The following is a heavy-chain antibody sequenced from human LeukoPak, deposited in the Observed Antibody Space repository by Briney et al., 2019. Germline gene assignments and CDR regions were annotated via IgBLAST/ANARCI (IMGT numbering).Heavy chain of an antibody. D-gene: IGHD6-13*01. V-gene: IGHV1-69*05. CDR2: IIPIFGTA. Sequence: ASVKVSCKASGGTFSSYAISWVRQAPGQGLEWMGRIIPIFGTANYAQKFQGRVTITTDESTRTAYMELSSLRSEDTAVYYCARGRLISYSSWYLVGWFNPWGQGTLVTVSS. CDR1: GGTFSSYA. J-gene: IGHJ5*02. CDR3: ARGRLISYSSWYLVGWFNP.